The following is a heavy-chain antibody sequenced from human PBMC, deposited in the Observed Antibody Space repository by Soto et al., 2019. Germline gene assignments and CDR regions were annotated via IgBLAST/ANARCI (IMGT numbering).Heavy chain of an antibody. CDR2: IYYRGNA. J-gene: IGHJ4*02. CDR1: DDSINSDKYY. D-gene: IGHD3-9*01. CDR3: ARLEGLATISYYFDF. Sequence: QLQLQESGPGLVKPSETLSLTCSFSDDSINSDKYYWGWIRQPPGKGLEWIGSIYYRGNAYYNPSLQTRGTRSLDKSKSRFSLKLNSVTAADSAVYFCARLEGLATISYYFDFWGPGALVTVSS. V-gene: IGHV4-39*01.